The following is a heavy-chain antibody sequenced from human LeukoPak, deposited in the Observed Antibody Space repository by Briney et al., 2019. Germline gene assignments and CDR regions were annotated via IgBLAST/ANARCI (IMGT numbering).Heavy chain of an antibody. CDR2: IIPIFGTA. V-gene: IGHV1-69*05. D-gene: IGHD6-13*01. J-gene: IGHJ5*02. Sequence: ASVKVSCKASGGTFSSYAISWVRQAPGQGLEWMGRIIPIFGTANYAQKFQGRVTITTDESTSTAYMELSSLRSEDTAVYYCARVSYSSSWYSPYWFDPWGQGTLVTVSS. CDR1: GGTFSSYA. CDR3: ARVSYSSSWYSPYWFDP.